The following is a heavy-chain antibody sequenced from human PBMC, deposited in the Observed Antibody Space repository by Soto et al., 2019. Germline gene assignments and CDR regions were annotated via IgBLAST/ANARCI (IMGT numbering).Heavy chain of an antibody. CDR1: GYTFTKFG. D-gene: IGHD3-16*01. Sequence: ASVKVSCKSSGYTFTKFGISWVRQAPGQGLEWMGWISAYNGNTHYAQKFQGRVTMTTDTSTSTAYMEVRSLRFDDTAGYYCARGGPPIDYWAQGTLVTVSS. CDR2: ISAYNGNT. J-gene: IGHJ4*02. CDR3: ARGGPPIDY. V-gene: IGHV1-18*01.